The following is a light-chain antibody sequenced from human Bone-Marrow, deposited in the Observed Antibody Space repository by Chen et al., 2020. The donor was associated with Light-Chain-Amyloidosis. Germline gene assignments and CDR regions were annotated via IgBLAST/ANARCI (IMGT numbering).Light chain of an antibody. CDR3: QSYQGSSQGV. Sequence: NFMLTQPHSVSDSPGKTVIISCTRSSGSIATNYVQWYQQRPGSSPTTVIYEDDQRPSGVPDRFAGSIDRSSNSASLTISGLKTEDEADYYCQSYQGSSQGVFGGGTKLTVL. J-gene: IGLJ3*02. CDR2: EDD. V-gene: IGLV6-57*01. CDR1: SGSIATNY.